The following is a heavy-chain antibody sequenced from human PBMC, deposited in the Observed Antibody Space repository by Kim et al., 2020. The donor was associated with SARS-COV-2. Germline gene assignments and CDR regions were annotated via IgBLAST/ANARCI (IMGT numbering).Heavy chain of an antibody. J-gene: IGHJ6*02. V-gene: IGHV4-59*13. Sequence: SETLSLTCTVSGGSISSYYWSWIRQPPGKGLEWIGYIYYSGSTNYNPSLKSRVTISVDTSKNQFSLKLSSVTAADTAVYYCARGERGYSYLSYYYGMDVWGQGTTSPSP. CDR2: IYYSGST. CDR1: GGSISSYY. D-gene: IGHD5-18*01. CDR3: ARGERGYSYLSYYYGMDV.